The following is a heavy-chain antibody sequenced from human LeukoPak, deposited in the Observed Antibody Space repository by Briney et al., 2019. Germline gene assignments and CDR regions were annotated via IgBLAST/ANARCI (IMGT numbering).Heavy chain of an antibody. D-gene: IGHD3-10*01. CDR1: GSTFSSYA. Sequence: SVKVSCKASGSTFSSYAISWVRQAPGQGLEWMGGIVPIFGTANYAQKFQGRVTITADGSTSTAYMELSSLRSEDTAVYYCARDPGESNWFDPWGQGILVTVSS. CDR2: IVPIFGTA. J-gene: IGHJ5*02. CDR3: ARDPGESNWFDP. V-gene: IGHV1-69*13.